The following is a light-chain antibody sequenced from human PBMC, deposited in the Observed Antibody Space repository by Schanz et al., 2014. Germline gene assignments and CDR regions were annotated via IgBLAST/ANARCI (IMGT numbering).Light chain of an antibody. V-gene: IGLV2-14*03. J-gene: IGLJ2*01. CDR2: DVS. CDR3: SSHTAITTAVV. Sequence: SALTQPASVSESPGQSITISCTGTNNDIGAYNYVSWYQQHPGKAPKVLIYDVSNRPSGVSNRFSGSKSGNTASLTISGLQAEDEADYHCSSHTAITTAVVFGGGTKLTVL. CDR1: NNDIGAYNY.